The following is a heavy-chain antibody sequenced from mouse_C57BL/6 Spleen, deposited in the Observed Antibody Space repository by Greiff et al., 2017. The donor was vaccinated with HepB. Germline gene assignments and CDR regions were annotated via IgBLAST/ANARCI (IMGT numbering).Heavy chain of an antibody. J-gene: IGHJ2*01. Sequence: VQLQQSGAELVKPGASVKISCKASGYAFSSYWMNGVKQRPGKGREWIGQIYPGDGDTNYNGKFKGKATLTADKSSSTAYIKLSSLTSEDSAVYFCARGVTTVVATRDYFDYWGQGTTLTVSS. CDR2: IYPGDGDT. D-gene: IGHD1-1*01. V-gene: IGHV1-80*01. CDR3: ARGVTTVVATRDYFDY. CDR1: GYAFSSYW.